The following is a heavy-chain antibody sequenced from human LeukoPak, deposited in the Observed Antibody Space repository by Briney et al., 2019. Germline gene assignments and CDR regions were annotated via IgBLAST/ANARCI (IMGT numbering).Heavy chain of an antibody. J-gene: IGHJ5*02. Sequence: PSETLSLTCTVSGGSISSYYWSWIRQPPGKGLEWIGYIYYSGNTNYNPSLKSRVTISVDTSKNQFSLKLSSVTAADTAVYYCARAGGYSYGGNWFDPWGQGTLVTVSS. CDR1: GGSISSYY. CDR3: ARAGGYSYGGNWFDP. D-gene: IGHD5-18*01. CDR2: IYYSGNT. V-gene: IGHV4-59*08.